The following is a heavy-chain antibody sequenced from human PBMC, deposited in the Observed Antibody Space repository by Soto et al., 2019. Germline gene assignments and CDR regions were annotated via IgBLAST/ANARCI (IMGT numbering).Heavy chain of an antibody. CDR3: ARDPPTATGALDI. CDR2: TYYRSKWYN. D-gene: IGHD4-17*01. V-gene: IGHV6-1*01. CDR1: GDSVSSNSAA. J-gene: IGHJ3*02. Sequence: SQTLSLTCAISGDSVSSNSAAWNWIRQSPSRGLEWLGRTYYRSKWYNDYAVSVQSRISINPDTSKNQFSLQLNSVTPEDTAAYYCARDPPTATGALDIWSQGTMVTVSS.